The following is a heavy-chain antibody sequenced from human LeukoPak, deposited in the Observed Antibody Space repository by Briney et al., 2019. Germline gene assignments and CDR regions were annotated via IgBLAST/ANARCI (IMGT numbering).Heavy chain of an antibody. D-gene: IGHD2-2*01. J-gene: IGHJ6*03. V-gene: IGHV3-23*01. Sequence: GGSLRLSCAASGFPFSTYDMTWVRQAPGKALEWVSAIRVTDGSAYYADSVKGRFTISRDNSKNTLYLQMNSLRAEDTAKYYCAKGSCSSHICYYFYYMDVWSKGTTVTVSS. CDR2: IRVTDGSA. CDR3: AKGSCSSHICYYFYYMDV. CDR1: GFPFSTYD.